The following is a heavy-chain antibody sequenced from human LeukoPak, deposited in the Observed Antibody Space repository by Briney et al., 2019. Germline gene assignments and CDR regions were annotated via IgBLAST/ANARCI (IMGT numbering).Heavy chain of an antibody. CDR1: GYTFTGYY. CDR3: ARLVEGYWFDP. Sequence: ASVKVSCKASGYTFTGYYLHWVRQAPGQGLEWMGGIIPIFGTANYAQKFQGRVTITTDESTSTAYMELSSLRSEDTAVYYCARLVEGYWFDPWGQGTLVTVSS. CDR2: IIPIFGTA. J-gene: IGHJ5*02. V-gene: IGHV1-69*05.